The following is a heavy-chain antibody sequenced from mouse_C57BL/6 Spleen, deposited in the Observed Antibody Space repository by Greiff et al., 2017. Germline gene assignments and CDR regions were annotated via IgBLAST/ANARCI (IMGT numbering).Heavy chain of an antibody. D-gene: IGHD1-1*01. CDR1: GYAFTNYL. CDR2: INPGSGGT. J-gene: IGHJ4*01. Sequence: QVQLQQSGAELVRPGTSVKVSCKASGYAFTNYLIEWVKQRPGQGLEWIGVINPGSGGTNYTEKFKGKATLTADTSSSTAYMQLSSLTSEDSAVYFCARSGYYGSSYEAMDYWGQGTSVTVSS. CDR3: ARSGYYGSSYEAMDY. V-gene: IGHV1-54*01.